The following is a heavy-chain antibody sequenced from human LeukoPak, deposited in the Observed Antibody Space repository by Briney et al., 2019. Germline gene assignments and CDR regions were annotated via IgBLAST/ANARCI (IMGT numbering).Heavy chain of an antibody. CDR3: ARRRAAADKIDY. CDR2: INHSGST. V-gene: IGHV4-34*01. D-gene: IGHD6-13*01. J-gene: IGHJ4*02. CDR1: GGSFSGYY. Sequence: SETLSLTCAVYGGSFSGYYWSWIRQPPGKGLEWIGEINHSGSTNYNPSLKSRVTISVDTSKNQFSLKLSSVTAADTAVYYCARRRAAADKIDYWGQGTLVNVSS.